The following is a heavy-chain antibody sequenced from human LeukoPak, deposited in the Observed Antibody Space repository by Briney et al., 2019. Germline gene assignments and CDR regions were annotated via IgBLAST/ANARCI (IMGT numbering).Heavy chain of an antibody. CDR2: IYYSGSA. D-gene: IGHD1-14*01. CDR1: GGSVSSGSYY. CDR3: ARKPIINSAWYYFDY. J-gene: IGHJ4*02. V-gene: IGHV4-39*07. Sequence: TETLSLTCTVSGGSVSSGSYYWSWIRQPPGKGLEWIGNIYYSGSAYYNPSLKSRVTMSVDTSKNQFSLKLSSVTAADTAVYYCARKPIINSAWYYFDYWGQGTLVTVSS.